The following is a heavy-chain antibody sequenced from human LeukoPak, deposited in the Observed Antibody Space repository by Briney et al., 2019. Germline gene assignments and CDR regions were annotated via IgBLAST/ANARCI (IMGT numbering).Heavy chain of an antibody. Sequence: GGTLRLSRAASGFTLSRYRMHWVRQAPGKGLVWVSRINPDGSSSTNGDSVEGRFPISRDTAKNPLYLQMTSRRAEDTAVYYCARDTDCGDVWGKGTTVTVSS. D-gene: IGHD2-21*01. CDR3: ARDTDCGDV. CDR1: GFTLSRYR. CDR2: INPDGSSS. V-gene: IGHV3-74*03. J-gene: IGHJ6*04.